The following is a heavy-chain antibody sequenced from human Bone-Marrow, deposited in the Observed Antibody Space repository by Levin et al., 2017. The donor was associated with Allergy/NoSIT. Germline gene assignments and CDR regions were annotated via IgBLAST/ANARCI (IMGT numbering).Heavy chain of an antibody. Sequence: ASVKVSCKASGYTFTSYDINWVRQATGQGLEWMGWMNPNSGNTGYAQKFQGRVTMTRNTSISTAYMELSSLRSEDTAVYYCARGVAAAGTAAVWDKYYFDYWGQGTLVTVSS. V-gene: IGHV1-8*01. J-gene: IGHJ4*02. CDR2: MNPNSGNT. CDR3: ARGVAAAGTAAVWDKYYFDY. D-gene: IGHD6-13*01. CDR1: GYTFTSYD.